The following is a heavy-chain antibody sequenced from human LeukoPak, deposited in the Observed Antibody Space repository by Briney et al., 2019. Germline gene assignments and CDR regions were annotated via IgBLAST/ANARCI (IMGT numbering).Heavy chain of an antibody. J-gene: IGHJ4*02. Sequence: PGGSLRLSCAASGFTFSSYSMNWVRQAPGKGLEWISYISSSSSTIYYADSVKGRFTISRDNAKNSLYLQMNSLRAEDTAVYYCARFRDWNWEYYFDYWGQGTLVTVSS. CDR1: GFTFSSYS. D-gene: IGHD1-7*01. V-gene: IGHV3-48*01. CDR2: ISSSSSTI. CDR3: ARFRDWNWEYYFDY.